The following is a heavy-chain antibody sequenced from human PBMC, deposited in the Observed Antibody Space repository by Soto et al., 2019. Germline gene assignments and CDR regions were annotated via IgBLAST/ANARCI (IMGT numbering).Heavy chain of an antibody. V-gene: IGHV1-46*01. J-gene: IGHJ4*02. CDR3: ARDRRDGYNTFDY. CDR2: INPSGGST. D-gene: IGHD5-12*01. CDR1: GYTFTSYE. Sequence: QVQLVQSGAEVKKPGASVKVSCKASGYTFTSYEMYWVRQAPGQGHEWMGIINPSGGSTTYAQKFQSRVTMTRDTSTSTVYMELSSLRSEDTAVYYCARDRRDGYNTFDYWGQGTLVTVSS.